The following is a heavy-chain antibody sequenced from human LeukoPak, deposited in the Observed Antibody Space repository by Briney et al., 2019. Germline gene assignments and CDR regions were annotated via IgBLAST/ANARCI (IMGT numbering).Heavy chain of an antibody. CDR2: IYYSGST. CDR1: GGSISSGGYY. Sequence: SQTLSLTCTVSGGSISSGGYYWSWIRQHPGKGLEWIGYIYYSGSTYYNPSLKSRVTISVDTSKNQFSLKLSSVTAADTAVYYCARDGPVTDAFDIWGQGTMLTVSS. D-gene: IGHD2-21*02. CDR3: ARDGPVTDAFDI. J-gene: IGHJ3*02. V-gene: IGHV4-31*03.